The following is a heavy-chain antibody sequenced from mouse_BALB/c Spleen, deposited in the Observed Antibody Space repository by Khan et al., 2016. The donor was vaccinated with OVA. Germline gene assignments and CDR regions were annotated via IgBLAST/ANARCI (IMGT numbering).Heavy chain of an antibody. D-gene: IGHD1-1*01. V-gene: IGHV3-2*02. CDR3: ARKNYYGYAVDY. CDR2: ISYSGST. J-gene: IGHJ4*01. Sequence: EVELVESGPGLVKPSQSLSLTCTVTGYSITSNYAWNWIRQFPGNKLEWMGYISYSGSTSYNPSLKSRISITRDTSKNQFFLQLNSVTTEDTATYFCARKNYYGYAVDYRGQGTSGTGSP. CDR1: GYSITSNYA.